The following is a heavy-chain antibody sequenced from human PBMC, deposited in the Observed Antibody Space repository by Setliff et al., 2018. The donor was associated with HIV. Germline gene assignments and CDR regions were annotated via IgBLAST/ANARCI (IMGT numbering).Heavy chain of an antibody. Sequence: ASVKVSCKASGYTFSGYYIHWVRQAPGQGLEWMGWINPNNGDTKYAQRFQGWVTMTRDTSISTAYMELSRLRSDDTAVYYCAKVRDYRSGSYYNWYFDPWGRGTRVTVSS. CDR3: AKVRDYRSGSYYNWYFDP. D-gene: IGHD3-10*01. CDR1: GYTFSGYY. J-gene: IGHJ2*01. V-gene: IGHV1-2*04. CDR2: INPNNGDT.